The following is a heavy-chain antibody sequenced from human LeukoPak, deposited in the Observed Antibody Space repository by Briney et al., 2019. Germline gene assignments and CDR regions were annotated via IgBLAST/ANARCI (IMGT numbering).Heavy chain of an antibody. CDR1: GYTFTSYY. J-gene: IGHJ6*03. CDR3: ARAPKGSAEHYYYYYYMDV. D-gene: IGHD3-10*01. Sequence: ASVKVSCKASGYTFTSYYIHWVRQAPGQGLEWMGIINPSGGSTSYAQKFQGRVTMTRDMSTSSVYMELSSLRSEDTAVYYCARAPKGSAEHYYYYYYMDVWGKGTTVTVSS. V-gene: IGHV1-46*01. CDR2: INPSGGST.